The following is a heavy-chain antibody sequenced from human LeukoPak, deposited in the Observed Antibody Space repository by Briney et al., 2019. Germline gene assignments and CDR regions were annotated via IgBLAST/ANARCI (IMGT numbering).Heavy chain of an antibody. D-gene: IGHD5-24*01. CDR2: IYWDDDK. Sequence: SGPTLVKPTQTLTLTCTFSGFSLSTSGVGVGWIRQPPGKALEWLALIYWDDDKRYSPSLKSRLTITKDTSKNQVVLTMTNMDPVDTATYYCAHGLGGMATIDWFDPWGQGTLVTVSS. CDR1: GFSLSTSGVG. V-gene: IGHV2-5*02. CDR3: AHGLGGMATIDWFDP. J-gene: IGHJ5*02.